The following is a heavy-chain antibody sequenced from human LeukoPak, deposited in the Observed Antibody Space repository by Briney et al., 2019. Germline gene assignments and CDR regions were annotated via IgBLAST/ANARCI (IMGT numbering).Heavy chain of an antibody. Sequence: PGRSLRLSCAASGFTFDEYAMHWVRQAPGKGLEWVSSISWNSGTIAYADSVKGRFTVSRDNAKNSLYLQMGSLRAEDTALYYCAKTGCISTTCYPNCWGRGTLVTVSS. D-gene: IGHD2-2*01. CDR2: ISWNSGTI. J-gene: IGHJ4*02. V-gene: IGHV3-9*01. CDR3: AKTGCISTTCYPNC. CDR1: GFTFDEYA.